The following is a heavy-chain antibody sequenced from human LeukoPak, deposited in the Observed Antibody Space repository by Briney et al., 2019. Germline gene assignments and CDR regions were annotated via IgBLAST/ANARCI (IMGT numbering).Heavy chain of an antibody. CDR3: ARCERRKEWLAGGVDY. D-gene: IGHD6-19*01. V-gene: IGHV4-59*01. J-gene: IGHJ4*02. Sequence: SETLSLTCTVSGGSISSYYWSWIRQPPGKGLEWIGYMYYSGSTNHNPSLKSRVTISVDTSKNQFSLKLSSVTAADTAVYYCARCERRKEWLAGGVDYWGQGTLVTVSS. CDR2: MYYSGST. CDR1: GGSISSYY.